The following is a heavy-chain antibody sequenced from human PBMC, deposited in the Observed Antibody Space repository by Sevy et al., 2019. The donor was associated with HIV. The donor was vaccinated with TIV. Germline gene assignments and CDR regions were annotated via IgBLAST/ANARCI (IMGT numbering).Heavy chain of an antibody. CDR2: ISAYNGNT. D-gene: IGHD3-3*01. Sequence: ASVKVSCKASGYTFTSYGISWVRQAPGQGLEWMGWISAYNGNTNYAQKLQGRVTMTTDTSTSTAYMELRSLRSDDTAVYYCARDLLWSRSGHYAISDYWGQGTLVTVSS. V-gene: IGHV1-18*01. J-gene: IGHJ4*02. CDR3: ARDLLWSRSGHYAISDY. CDR1: GYTFTSYG.